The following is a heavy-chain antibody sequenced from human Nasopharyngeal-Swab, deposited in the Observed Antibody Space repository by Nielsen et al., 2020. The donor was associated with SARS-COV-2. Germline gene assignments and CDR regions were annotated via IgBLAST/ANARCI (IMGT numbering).Heavy chain of an antibody. CDR3: AKGGIV. J-gene: IGHJ3*01. CDR2: IRYDGSQR. Sequence: GESLKISCAASGFDFTNNGMNWVRQAPGKGLEWVAFIRYDGSQRYYADAVKGRFTISRDNSKNTLYLQMSGLRTEDTAVYYCAKGGIVWGQGTMVIVSS. CDR1: GFDFTNNG. V-gene: IGHV3-30*02. D-gene: IGHD3-16*01.